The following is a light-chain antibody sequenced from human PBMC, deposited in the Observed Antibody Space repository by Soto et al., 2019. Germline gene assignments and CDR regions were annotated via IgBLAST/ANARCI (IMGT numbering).Light chain of an antibody. Sequence: DLPMTQSPSTLSASIGDRVTITCRASQSVGSWLAWYQQKPGKAPKVLIYDASSLESGVPSSFSGSGSETEFTLTISSLQPDDFATYYCQQYNSYPYTFGQGTRLEIK. CDR2: DAS. V-gene: IGKV1-5*01. J-gene: IGKJ2*01. CDR1: QSVGSW. CDR3: QQYNSYPYT.